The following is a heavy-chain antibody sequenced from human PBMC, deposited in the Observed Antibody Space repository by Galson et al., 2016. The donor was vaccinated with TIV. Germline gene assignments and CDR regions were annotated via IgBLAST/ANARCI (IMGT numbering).Heavy chain of an antibody. J-gene: IGHJ3*02. D-gene: IGHD3-3*01. V-gene: IGHV3-48*03. Sequence: SLRLSCAVSGFTFSTYDMNWVRQAPGKGLEWLSYISNSGLTIHYADSVKGRFTISRDNAKNSLYLQMTSLKAEDTAVYYCARSYDFWTTYRGFAEDAFDIWGQGTMVTVSS. CDR1: GFTFSTYD. CDR2: ISNSGLTI. CDR3: ARSYDFWTTYRGFAEDAFDI.